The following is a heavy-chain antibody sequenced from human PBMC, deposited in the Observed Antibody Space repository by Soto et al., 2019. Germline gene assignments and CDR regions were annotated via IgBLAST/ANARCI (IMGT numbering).Heavy chain of an antibody. CDR3: AKDMSHAVVAATGVYDAFDI. CDR1: RLTFSSHG. D-gene: IGHD2-15*01. CDR2: ISGNSTSI. V-gene: IGHV3-9*01. Sequence: PGGSLRLSCAASRLTFSSHGMSWVRQAPGKGLEWVSNISGNSTSICYADSVKGRFTISRDNAKNSLYLQMNSLRAEDTALYYCAKDMSHAVVAATGVYDAFDIWGQGTMVTVSS. J-gene: IGHJ3*02.